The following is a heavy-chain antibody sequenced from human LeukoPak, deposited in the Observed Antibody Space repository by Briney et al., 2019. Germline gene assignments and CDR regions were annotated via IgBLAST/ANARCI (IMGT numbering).Heavy chain of an antibody. J-gene: IGHJ4*02. CDR1: GFTFSNYN. V-gene: IGHV3-21*01. D-gene: IGHD6-13*01. CDR3: ARWYDY. Sequence: GGSLRLSCAASGFTFSNYNMDWVRQAPGKGLEWVAFITSTSSDRYYADSVKGRFTVSRDNAKNSLYLQMNILRAEDTAVYYCARWYDYWGQGILVTVSS. CDR2: ITSTSSDR.